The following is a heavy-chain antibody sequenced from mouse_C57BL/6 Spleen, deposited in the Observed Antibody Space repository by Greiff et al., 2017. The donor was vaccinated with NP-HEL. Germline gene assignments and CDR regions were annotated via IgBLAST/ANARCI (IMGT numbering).Heavy chain of an antibody. CDR1: GFTFSSYA. D-gene: IGHD2-5*01. Sequence: EVHLVESGGGLVKPGGSLKLSCAASGFTFSSYAMSWVRQTPEKRLEWVATISDGGSYTYYPDNVKGRFTISRDNAKNNLYLQMSHLKSEDTAMYYCARGRSNYNYWGQGTTLTVSS. CDR3: ARGRSNYNY. CDR2: ISDGGSYT. V-gene: IGHV5-4*01. J-gene: IGHJ2*01.